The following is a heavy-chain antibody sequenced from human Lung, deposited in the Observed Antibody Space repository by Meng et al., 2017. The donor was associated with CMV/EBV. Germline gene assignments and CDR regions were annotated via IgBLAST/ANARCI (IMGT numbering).Heavy chain of an antibody. D-gene: IGHD4-23*01. Sequence: SXEGSGFSFSDYYMIWIRQAPGKGLELLAYISSSGNSIYYTDSVEGRFTISRDNARNSLYRQMNSLRVDDTAVYYCARDRGGNYYFDYWGQGTLVTVSS. CDR1: GFSFSDYY. J-gene: IGHJ4*02. CDR3: ARDRGGNYYFDY. CDR2: ISSSGNSI. V-gene: IGHV3-11*01.